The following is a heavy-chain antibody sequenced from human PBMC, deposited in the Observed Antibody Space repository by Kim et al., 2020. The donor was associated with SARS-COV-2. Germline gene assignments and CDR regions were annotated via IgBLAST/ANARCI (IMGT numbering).Heavy chain of an antibody. V-gene: IGHV3-15*01. CDR2: IKGKSNNETT. CDR1: GLTFSNAW. CDR3: TTISSIFAVVVNDY. Sequence: GGSLRLSCVVSGLTFSNAWMSWVRQAPGKGLEWVGRIKGKSNNETTDYAAAVRGRFTISRDDAKSTLYLEMNSLEAEDTAVYYCTTISSIFAVVVNDYWGQGTLVSVSS. D-gene: IGHD3-3*01. J-gene: IGHJ4*02.